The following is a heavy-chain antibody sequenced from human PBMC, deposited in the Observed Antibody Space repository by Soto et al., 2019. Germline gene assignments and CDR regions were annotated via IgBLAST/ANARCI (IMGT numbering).Heavy chain of an antibody. D-gene: IGHD3-10*01. Sequence: GGSLRLSCAASGFTFSTYAMSWVRQAPGKGLEWVSGITWNGGSTGYADSVKGRFTISRDNAKNSLYLQMNSLRAEDMALYHCARDEHYGSGSTFDPWGQGTLVTVSS. CDR3: ARDEHYGSGSTFDP. J-gene: IGHJ5*02. V-gene: IGHV3-20*01. CDR2: ITWNGGST. CDR1: GFTFSTYA.